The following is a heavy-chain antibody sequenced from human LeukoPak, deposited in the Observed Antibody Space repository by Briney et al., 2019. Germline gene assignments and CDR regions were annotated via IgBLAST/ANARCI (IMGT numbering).Heavy chain of an antibody. CDR3: VKEVGVTTGWYFDL. J-gene: IGHJ2*01. D-gene: IGHD1-26*01. Sequence: GGSLRLSCAASGFIVSTNYMSWVRQAPGKGLEWVSVIYSGGRTYYADSVKGRFTISRDNSKSTLYLQMNSLRAEDTAEYYCVKEVGVTTGWYFDLWGRGTLVIVSS. V-gene: IGHV3-53*01. CDR1: GFIVSTNY. CDR2: IYSGGRT.